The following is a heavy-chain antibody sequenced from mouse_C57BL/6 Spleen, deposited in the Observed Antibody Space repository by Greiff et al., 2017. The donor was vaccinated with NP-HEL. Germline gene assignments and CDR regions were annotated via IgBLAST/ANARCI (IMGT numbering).Heavy chain of an antibody. CDR1: GFTFSDYG. CDR3: ARTHYGSSYGYYAMDY. J-gene: IGHJ4*01. D-gene: IGHD1-1*01. Sequence: VQLKESGGGLVKPGGSLKLSCAASGFTFSDYGMHWVRQAPEKGLEWVAYISSGSSTIYYADTVKGRFTISRDNAKNTLFLQMTSLRSEDTAMYYCARTHYGSSYGYYAMDYWGQGTSVTVSS. CDR2: ISSGSSTI. V-gene: IGHV5-17*01.